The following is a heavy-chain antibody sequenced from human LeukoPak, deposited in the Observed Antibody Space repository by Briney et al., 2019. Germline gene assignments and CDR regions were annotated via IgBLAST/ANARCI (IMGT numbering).Heavy chain of an antibody. CDR1: GFMFSSYA. J-gene: IGHJ6*03. V-gene: IGHV3-23*01. CDR3: AKAGRGYGDYVDYMDV. Sequence: GGTLRLSCAASGFMFSSYAMSWVRQAPGKGLERVSAISGSGGSTNYADPVRGRFTISRDNSKNTLYLQMNSLRAEDTAVYYCAKAGRGYGDYVDYMDVWGKGTTVTVSS. CDR2: ISGSGGST. D-gene: IGHD4-17*01.